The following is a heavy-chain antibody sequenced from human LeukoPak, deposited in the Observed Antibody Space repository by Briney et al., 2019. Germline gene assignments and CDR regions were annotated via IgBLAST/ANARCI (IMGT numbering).Heavy chain of an antibody. Sequence: GGSLRLSCAASGFTFSSYSMNWVRQAPGKGLAWVSSISSSRSYIYYAESVKGRFTISRDNAKNSLYLQMNSLRAEDTAVYYCARGTSSSWYYFDYWGQGSLVTVSS. CDR3: ARGTSSSWYYFDY. CDR1: GFTFSSYS. D-gene: IGHD6-13*01. J-gene: IGHJ4*02. V-gene: IGHV3-21*01. CDR2: ISSSRSYI.